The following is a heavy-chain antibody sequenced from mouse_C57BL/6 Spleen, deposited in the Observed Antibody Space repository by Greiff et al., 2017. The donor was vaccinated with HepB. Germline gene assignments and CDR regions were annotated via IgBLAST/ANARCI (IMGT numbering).Heavy chain of an antibody. CDR3: ARSGSSYPYYFDY. D-gene: IGHD1-1*01. J-gene: IGHJ2*01. V-gene: IGHV1-69*01. CDR1: GYTFTSYW. Sequence: QVQLQQPGAELVMPGASVKLSCKASGYTFTSYWMHWVKQRPGQGLEWIGEIDPSDSYTNYNQKFKGKSTLTVDKSSSTAYMQRSSLTSEDSAVYYCARSGSSYPYYFDYWGQGTTLTVSS. CDR2: IDPSDSYT.